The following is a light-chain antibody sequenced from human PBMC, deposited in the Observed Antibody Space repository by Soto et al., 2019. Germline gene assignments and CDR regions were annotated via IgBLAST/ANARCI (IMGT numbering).Light chain of an antibody. J-gene: IGKJ1*01. CDR2: EAS. CDR1: VRVGKT. Sequence: IVLTQSPATLSLSXGERDTLICRARVRVGKTLARYQQKPGKAAGLLXXEASTRATGIQARLSGSGSGKDFTLNIDSLQAEDVAVYYCKQYYTTPTWTFGQGTKVDIK. V-gene: IGKV3-11*01. CDR3: KQYYTTPTWT.